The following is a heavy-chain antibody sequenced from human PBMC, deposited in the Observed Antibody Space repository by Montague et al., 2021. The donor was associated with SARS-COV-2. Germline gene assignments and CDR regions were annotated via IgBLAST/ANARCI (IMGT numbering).Heavy chain of an antibody. Sequence: SETLSLTCAVSRGSFSNYYWTWVRQAPGKGLIWIGEINQDGTSNYNPSLKSRVTWSIDTSKNQISLKVTSVTAGDTAVYYCARGRPVRMTMRHFERTSSGALDMWGQGTPVIVSS. J-gene: IGHJ3*02. V-gene: IGHV4-34*01. CDR1: RGSFSNYY. CDR3: ARGRPVRMTMRHFERTSSGALDM. D-gene: IGHD3-9*01. CDR2: INQDGTS.